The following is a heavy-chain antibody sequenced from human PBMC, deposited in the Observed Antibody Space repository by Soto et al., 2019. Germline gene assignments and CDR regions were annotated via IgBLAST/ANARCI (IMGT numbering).Heavy chain of an antibody. J-gene: IGHJ5*02. CDR1: GGSISSSSYY. CDR2: IYYSGST. D-gene: IGHD1-7*01. Sequence: SETLSLTCTVSGGSISSSSYYWGWIRQPPGKGLEWIGSIYYSGSTYYNPSLKSRVTISVDTSKNRFSLKLSSVTAADTAVYYCARQAGWNFPLGWFDPWGQGTLVAVSS. V-gene: IGHV4-39*01. CDR3: ARQAGWNFPLGWFDP.